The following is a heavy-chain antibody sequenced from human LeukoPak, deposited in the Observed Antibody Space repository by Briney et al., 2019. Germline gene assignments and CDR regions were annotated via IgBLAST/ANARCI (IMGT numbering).Heavy chain of an antibody. D-gene: IGHD2-2*01. CDR3: AKDSSGKYQLLSRAFDY. J-gene: IGHJ4*02. CDR2: IWYDGSNK. Sequence: PGGSLRPSCAASGFTFSSYGMHWVRQAPGKGLEWVAVIWYDGSNKYYADSVKGRFTISRDNSKNTLYLQMNSLRAEDTAVYYCAKDSSGKYQLLSRAFDYWGQGTLVTVSS. CDR1: GFTFSSYG. V-gene: IGHV3-33*06.